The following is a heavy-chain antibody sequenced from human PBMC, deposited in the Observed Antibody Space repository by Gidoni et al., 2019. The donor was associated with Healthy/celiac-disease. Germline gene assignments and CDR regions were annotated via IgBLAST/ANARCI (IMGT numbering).Heavy chain of an antibody. J-gene: IGHJ4*02. V-gene: IGHV3-23*01. CDR2: ISGSGGST. D-gene: IGHD2-21*02. CDR1: GFTFSSYA. CDR3: AKHGTVVTRFDY. Sequence: EVQLLESGGGLVQPGGSLRLSCSASGFTFSSYAMSWVRQAPGQGLEWVSAISGSGGSTYYADSVKGRFTISRDNSKNTLYLQMNSLRAEDTAVYYCAKHGTVVTRFDYWGQGTLVTVSS.